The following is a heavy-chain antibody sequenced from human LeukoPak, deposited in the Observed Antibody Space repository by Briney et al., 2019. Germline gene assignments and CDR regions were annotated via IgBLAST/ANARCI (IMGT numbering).Heavy chain of an antibody. CDR2: ISSSSYI. CDR3: ARSLGCGGDCYAFDAFDI. Sequence: PGGSLRLSCAASGFTFSSYSMNWVRQAPGKGLEWVSSISSSSYIYYADSVKGRFTISRDNAKNSLYLQMNSLRAEDTAVYYCARSLGCGGDCYAFDAFDIWGQGTMVTVSS. J-gene: IGHJ3*02. V-gene: IGHV3-21*01. D-gene: IGHD2-21*02. CDR1: GFTFSSYS.